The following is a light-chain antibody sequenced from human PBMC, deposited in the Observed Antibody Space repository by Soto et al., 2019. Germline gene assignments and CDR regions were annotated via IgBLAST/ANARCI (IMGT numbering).Light chain of an antibody. CDR3: QQYHSDPIT. J-gene: IGKJ5*01. CDR2: WAS. CDR1: EIVLSNNNNY. Sequence: DIVMTQSPDSLPVSLGARATINCKSSEIVLSNNNNYLAWFQQKPGQPPRLFIYWASTRGSGVPDRFSGSGSGTDFTLTISNVEAEDVAIYYCQQYHSDPITFGQGTRLEIK. V-gene: IGKV4-1*01.